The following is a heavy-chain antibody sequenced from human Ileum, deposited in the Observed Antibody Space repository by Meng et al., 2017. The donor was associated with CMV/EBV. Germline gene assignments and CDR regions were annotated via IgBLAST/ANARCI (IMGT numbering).Heavy chain of an antibody. Sequence: VQLVESVAGVVQPGGSLRLSCAVSGFTFRSYWMSWVRQAPGKGLEWVANINQDVSHKVYVDSVKGRFTISRDNAKNSLYLQMNGLRAEDTAVYYCARHYTSGWSIDYWGQGALVTVSS. J-gene: IGHJ4*02. D-gene: IGHD6-19*01. CDR2: INQDVSHK. CDR1: GFTFRSYW. CDR3: ARHYTSGWSIDY. V-gene: IGHV3-7*04.